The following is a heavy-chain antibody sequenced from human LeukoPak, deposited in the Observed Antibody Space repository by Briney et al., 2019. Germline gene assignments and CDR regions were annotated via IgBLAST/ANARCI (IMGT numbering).Heavy chain of an antibody. J-gene: IGHJ3*01. V-gene: IGHV3-74*01. CDR2: VNSDGSWT. CDR3: VRDQFYAFDV. CDR1: GNYW. Sequence: GGSLRLPCAASGNYWMHWVRQAPGKGLVWVSHVNSDGSWTSHADSVKGRFTISTDSAKNSLYLQMNSLRDDDTAVYYCVRDQFYAFDVWGQGTMVTVSS.